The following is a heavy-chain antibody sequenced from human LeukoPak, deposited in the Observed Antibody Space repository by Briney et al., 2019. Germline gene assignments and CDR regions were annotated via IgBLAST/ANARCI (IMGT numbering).Heavy chain of an antibody. D-gene: IGHD3-22*01. V-gene: IGHV3-13*01. J-gene: IGHJ4*02. CDR3: ARAGPYYDSSGYDY. Sequence: GGSLRLSCAASGFTFSSYDMHWVRQATGKGLEWVSAIGTAGDTYYPGSVKGRFTISRENAKNSLYLQVNSLRAGDTAVYYCARAGPYYDSSGYDYWGQGTLVTVSS. CDR1: GFTFSSYD. CDR2: IGTAGDT.